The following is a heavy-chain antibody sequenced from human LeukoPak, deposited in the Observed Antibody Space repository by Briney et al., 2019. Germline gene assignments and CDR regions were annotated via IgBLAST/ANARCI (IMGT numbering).Heavy chain of an antibody. D-gene: IGHD4-17*01. CDR1: GFTFSSYA. J-gene: IGHJ3*02. CDR3: ARTTVVTLRAFDI. V-gene: IGHV3-30-3*01. CDR2: ISYDGSNK. Sequence: PGGSLRLSCAASGFTFSSYAMHWVRQAPGKGLEWVAVISYDGSNKYYADSVKGRFTISRDNSKNTLYLQMDSLRAEDTAVYYCARTTVVTLRAFDIWGQGTMVTVSS.